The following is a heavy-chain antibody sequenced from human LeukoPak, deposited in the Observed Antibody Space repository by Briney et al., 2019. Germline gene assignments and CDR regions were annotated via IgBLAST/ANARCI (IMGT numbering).Heavy chain of an antibody. V-gene: IGHV3-73*01. Sequence: GGSPRLSCAASGFIFSASDIHWVRQASGKGLEWVGRIRGKANSYATAYAASVQGRFSISRDDSKSTAYLQMDSLTTEDTAVYYCTRLTTINAIDVWGQGTTVTVSS. CDR3: TRLTTINAIDV. CDR2: IRGKANSYAT. CDR1: GFIFSASD. J-gene: IGHJ6*02. D-gene: IGHD4-17*01.